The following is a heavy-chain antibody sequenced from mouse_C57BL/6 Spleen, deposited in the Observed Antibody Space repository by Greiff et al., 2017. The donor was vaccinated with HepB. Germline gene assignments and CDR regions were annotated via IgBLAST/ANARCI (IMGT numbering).Heavy chain of an antibody. CDR2: ISNGGGST. CDR3: ARGDYGGYSLAY. Sequence: EVHLVESGGGLVQPGGSLKLSCAASGFTFSDYYMYWVRQTPEKRLEWVAYISNGGGSTYYPDTVKGRFTISRDNAKNTLYLQMSRLKSEDTAMYYCARGDYGGYSLAYWGQGTLVTVSA. J-gene: IGHJ3*01. V-gene: IGHV5-12*01. CDR1: GFTFSDYY. D-gene: IGHD2-3*01.